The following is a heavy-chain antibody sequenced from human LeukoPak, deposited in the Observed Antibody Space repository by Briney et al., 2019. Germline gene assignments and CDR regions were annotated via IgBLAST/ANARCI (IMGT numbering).Heavy chain of an antibody. D-gene: IGHD5-12*01. CDR2: MSFDGSQ. CDR3: AREGHTSGFCGAFDI. Sequence: PGGSLRLSCVGSGFTFSRYWLNWVRQAPGKGLEWVAGMSFDGSQYYVDSVKGRFTISRDNSGNTVFLHMTSLRPEDTAVYFCAREGHTSGFCGAFDIWGQGTTVTISS. CDR1: GFTFSRYW. V-gene: IGHV3-30*03. J-gene: IGHJ3*02.